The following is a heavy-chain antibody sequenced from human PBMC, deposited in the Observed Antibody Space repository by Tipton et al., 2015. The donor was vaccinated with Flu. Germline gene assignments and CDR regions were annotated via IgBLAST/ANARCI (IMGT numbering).Heavy chain of an antibody. CDR3: ARDYGGHIYY. CDR2: MYYSGST. Sequence: LRLSCTISGGSISSSSFYWGWIRQSPGKGLEWIGSMYYSGSTYYNPSLKSRVTISVDTSKNQFSLKLSSVTAADTAVYYCARDYGGHIYYWGQGTLVTVSS. D-gene: IGHD2-21*01. J-gene: IGHJ4*02. CDR1: GGSISSSSFY. V-gene: IGHV4-39*07.